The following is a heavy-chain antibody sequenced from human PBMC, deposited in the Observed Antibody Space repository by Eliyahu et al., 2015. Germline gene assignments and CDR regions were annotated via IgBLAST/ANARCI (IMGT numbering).Heavy chain of an antibody. CDR2: MSASDGST. J-gene: IGHJ6*02. V-gene: IGHV1-18*01. CDR3: ARGRSNPGKYYYGLDV. D-gene: IGHD3-10*01. Sequence: QVQLVQSGAEVKEPGASMKVSCKASGYIFTTYAITWGRQAPGQGLEWVGXMSASDGSTKXAQKVQGRLTMTTDGSTNTAYMELRSLRSDDTAVYYCARGRSNPGKYYYGLDVWGQGTTVIVSS. CDR1: GYIFTTYA.